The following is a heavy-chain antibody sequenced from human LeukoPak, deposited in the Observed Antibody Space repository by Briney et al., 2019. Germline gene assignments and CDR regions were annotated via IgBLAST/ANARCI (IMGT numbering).Heavy chain of an antibody. CDR1: GYSFTSYW. J-gene: IGHJ4*02. D-gene: IGHD5-24*01. Sequence: VEALKISCKGSGYSFTSYWISWVRQMPGQGLEWMGIIYPADSDTRYSPSFQGQVTISADKSINTAYLQWSTLKASDTATYYCARRRGDGYNSPFDYWGQGTLVTVPS. CDR3: ARRRGDGYNSPFDY. CDR2: IYPADSDT. V-gene: IGHV5-51*01.